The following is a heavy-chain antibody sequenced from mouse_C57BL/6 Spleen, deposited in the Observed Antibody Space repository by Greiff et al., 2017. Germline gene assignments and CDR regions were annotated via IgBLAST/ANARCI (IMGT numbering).Heavy chain of an antibody. V-gene: IGHV1-81*01. Sequence: QVQLKESGAELARPGASVKLSCKASGYTFTSYGISWVKQRTGQGLEWIGEIYPRSGNTYYNEKFKGKATLTADKSSSTAYMELRSLTSEDSAVYFCARLTTVEAWFAYWGQGTLVTVSA. J-gene: IGHJ3*01. CDR2: IYPRSGNT. CDR1: GYTFTSYG. D-gene: IGHD1-1*01. CDR3: ARLTTVEAWFAY.